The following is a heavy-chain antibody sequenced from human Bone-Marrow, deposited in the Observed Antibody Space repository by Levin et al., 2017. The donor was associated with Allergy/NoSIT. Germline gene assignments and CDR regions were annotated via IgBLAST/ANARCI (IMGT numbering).Heavy chain of an antibody. J-gene: IGHJ4*02. CDR2: ISPDGSDR. Sequence: ASVKVSCGASGSTLTTYWMHWVRRRPGEGLACVSRISPDGSDRMYADAVKGRFTISRDNSKNLVYLEMRSLRDDDTAVYYCVRGTTDWMGMDYWGQGALVTVSA. V-gene: IGHV3-74*03. CDR1: GSTLTTYW. D-gene: IGHD1-1*01. CDR3: VRGTTDWMGMDY.